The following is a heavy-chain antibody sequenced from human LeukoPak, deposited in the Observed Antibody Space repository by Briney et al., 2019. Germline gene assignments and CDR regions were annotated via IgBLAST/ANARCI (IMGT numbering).Heavy chain of an antibody. CDR3: ARVDHFFSGYAWGWFDP. D-gene: IGHD5-12*01. CDR1: GGTFSSYA. V-gene: IGHV1-69*13. J-gene: IGHJ5*02. CDR2: IIPIFGTA. Sequence: GASVKVSCKASGGTFSSYAISWVRQAPGQGLEWMGGIIPIFGTANYAQKFQGRVTITADESTSTAYMELSSLRSEDTAVYYCARVDHFFSGYAWGWFDPWGQGTLVTVSS.